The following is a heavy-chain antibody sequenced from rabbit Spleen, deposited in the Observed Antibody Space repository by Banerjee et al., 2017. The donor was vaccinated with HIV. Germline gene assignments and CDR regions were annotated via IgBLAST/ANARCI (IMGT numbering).Heavy chain of an antibody. D-gene: IGHD4-1*01. J-gene: IGHJ6*01. Sequence: QEQLVESGGDLVKPGASLTLTCKASKFSFNSSYYICWVRQAPGKGPEWIGCIYPDGSGSTAYASWAKGRFTISKASSASVTLQMTSLTAADTATYFCARDLDGVIGWNFGWWGPGTLVTVS. CDR1: KFSFNSSYY. V-gene: IGHV1S45*01. CDR3: ARDLDGVIGWNFGW. CDR2: IYPDGSGST.